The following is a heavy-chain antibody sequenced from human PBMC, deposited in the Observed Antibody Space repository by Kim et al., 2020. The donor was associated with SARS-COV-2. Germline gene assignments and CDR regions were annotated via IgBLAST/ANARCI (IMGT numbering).Heavy chain of an antibody. J-gene: IGHJ4*02. V-gene: IGHV5-10-1*01. CDR3: ATNDNWNDLAPP. Sequence: GESLKISCKGSGYSFTSYWISWVRQMPGKGLEWMGRIDPSDSYTNYSPSFQGHVTISADKSISTAYLQWSSLKASDTAMYYCATNDNWNDLAPPWGQGTLVTVSS. CDR2: IDPSDSYT. D-gene: IGHD1-1*01. CDR1: GYSFTSYW.